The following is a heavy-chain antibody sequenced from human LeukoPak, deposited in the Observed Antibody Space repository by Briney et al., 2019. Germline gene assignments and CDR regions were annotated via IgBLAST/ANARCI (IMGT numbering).Heavy chain of an antibody. Sequence: SGPTLVKPTQTLTLTCTFSGFSLSTSGVGVGWIRQPPGKALEWLALIYWNDDKRYSPSLKSRLTITKDTSKNQVVLTMTNMDPVDTATYYCAHALQNYDILTGYSNWFDPWGQGTLVTVSS. CDR2: IYWNDDK. V-gene: IGHV2-5*01. D-gene: IGHD3-9*01. CDR1: GFSLSTSGVG. J-gene: IGHJ5*02. CDR3: AHALQNYDILTGYSNWFDP.